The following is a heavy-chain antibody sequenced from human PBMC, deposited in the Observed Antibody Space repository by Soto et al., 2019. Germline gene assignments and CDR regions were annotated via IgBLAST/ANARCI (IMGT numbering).Heavy chain of an antibody. CDR2: INHSGST. D-gene: IGHD3-16*01. CDR3: ARGNASGGPLCSKPYYYYYGMDV. J-gene: IGHJ6*02. Sequence: PSETLSLTCAVYGGSFSGYYWSWIRQPPGKGLEWIGEINHSGSTNYNPSLKSRVTISVDTSKNQFSLKLSSVTAADTAVYYCARGNASGGPLCSKPYYYYYGMDVWGQGTTVTVSS. CDR1: GGSFSGYY. V-gene: IGHV4-34*01.